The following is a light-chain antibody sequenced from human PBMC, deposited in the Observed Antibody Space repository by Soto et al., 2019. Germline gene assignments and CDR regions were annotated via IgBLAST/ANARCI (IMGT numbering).Light chain of an antibody. J-gene: IGKJ1*01. CDR2: GAS. CDR1: QSMGSN. V-gene: IGKV3-15*01. Sequence: EIVMTKSLATMSVSPGERATLSCRAGQSMGSNVAWCQQTPGQAPRLLIYGASTRAAGIPARFSGSGSGTEFTLTISILQSEDFAVYYCQQYGSSSWTFCQGTKVAIK. CDR3: QQYGSSSWT.